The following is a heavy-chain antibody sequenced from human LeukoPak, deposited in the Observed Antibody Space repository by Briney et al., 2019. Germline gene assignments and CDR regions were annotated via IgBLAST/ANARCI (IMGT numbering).Heavy chain of an antibody. CDR1: GFTFSSYW. CDR2: IKQDGSEK. J-gene: IGHJ4*02. CDR3: ARGKYYYDSTGYYPGGDY. V-gene: IGHV3-7*01. D-gene: IGHD3-22*01. Sequence: GGSLRLSCAASGFTFSSYWMSWVRQAPGKGLEWVSNIKQDGSEKYYVDSMKGRFTISRDNAKNSLYLQMNSLRAEDTAVYYCARGKYYYDSTGYYPGGDYWGQGTLVTVSS.